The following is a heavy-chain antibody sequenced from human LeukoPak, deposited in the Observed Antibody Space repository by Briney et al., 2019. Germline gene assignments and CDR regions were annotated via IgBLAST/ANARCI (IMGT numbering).Heavy chain of an antibody. Sequence: GASVKVSCKVSGYTLTELSMHWVRQAPGKGLEWMGGFDPEDGETIYAQKFQGRVTMTEDTSTDTAYMELGSLRSEDTAVYYCATVGGLRDIVVVPAAPNFDYWGQGTLVTVSS. CDR1: GYTLTELS. CDR3: ATVGGLRDIVVVPAAPNFDY. CDR2: FDPEDGET. D-gene: IGHD2-2*01. J-gene: IGHJ4*02. V-gene: IGHV1-24*01.